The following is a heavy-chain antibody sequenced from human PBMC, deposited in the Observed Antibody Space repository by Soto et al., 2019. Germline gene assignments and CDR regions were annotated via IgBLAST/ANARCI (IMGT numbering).Heavy chain of an antibody. CDR2: ISGSGGST. V-gene: IGHV3-23*01. J-gene: IGHJ4*02. Sequence: GGSLRLSCAASGFTFSSYAMSWVRQAPGKGLEWVSAISGSGGSTYYADSVKGRFTISRDNSKNTLYLQMNSLRAEDTAVYYCARISDSSSWLYDYWGQGTLVTVSS. CDR3: ARISDSSSWLYDY. D-gene: IGHD6-13*01. CDR1: GFTFSSYA.